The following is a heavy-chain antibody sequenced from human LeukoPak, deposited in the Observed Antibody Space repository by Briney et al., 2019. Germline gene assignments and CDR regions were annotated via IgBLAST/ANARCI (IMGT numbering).Heavy chain of an antibody. D-gene: IGHD6-19*01. J-gene: IGHJ4*02. V-gene: IGHV1-69*13. Sequence: SVTVSCKASGGTFSSYAISWERQAPGQGLEWMGGIIPIFGTANYAQKFQGRVTITADESTSTAYMELSSLRSEDTAVYYCASPGYSGGWQSYYFDYWGQGTLVTVSS. CDR2: IIPIFGTA. CDR1: GGTFSSYA. CDR3: ASPGYSGGWQSYYFDY.